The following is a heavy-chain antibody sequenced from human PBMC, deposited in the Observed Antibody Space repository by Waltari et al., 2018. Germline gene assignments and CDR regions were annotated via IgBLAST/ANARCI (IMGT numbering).Heavy chain of an antibody. CDR3: AKVVGSYGTGALYFDK. Sequence: QVQLVESGGGVVQPGRSLRLSCAASGFTFSGYGMPWVRPAPGKGLEWVAVIWYDGSNKHYADSVKGRFTISRDNSKNTLYLQMNSLRAEDTAVYYCAKVVGSYGTGALYFDKWGQGTLVTVSS. D-gene: IGHD5-18*01. CDR1: GFTFSGYG. CDR2: IWYDGSNK. V-gene: IGHV3-30*18. J-gene: IGHJ4*02.